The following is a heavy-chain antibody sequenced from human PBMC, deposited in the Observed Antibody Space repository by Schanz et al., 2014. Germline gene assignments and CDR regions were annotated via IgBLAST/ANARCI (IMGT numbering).Heavy chain of an antibody. D-gene: IGHD4-17*01. Sequence: VQLVESGGGLVQPGGSLRLSCAASGFTLSSYGMHWVRQAPGKGLEWVAFINSDGTKRFYADSVKSRFTISRDNSRNTLYLQMNSLRAEDTAVYYCARKMKLGVYGGKGHDSLDIWGQGTMVTVSS. V-gene: IGHV3-33*08. CDR2: INSDGTKR. J-gene: IGHJ3*02. CDR3: ARKMKLGVYGGKGHDSLDI. CDR1: GFTLSSYG.